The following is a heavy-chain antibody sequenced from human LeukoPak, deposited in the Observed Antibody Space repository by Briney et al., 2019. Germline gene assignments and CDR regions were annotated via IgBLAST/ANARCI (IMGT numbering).Heavy chain of an antibody. CDR2: IYYSGST. D-gene: IGHD3-9*01. J-gene: IGHJ4*02. Sequence: SETLSLTCTVSGGSISSYYWSWIRQPPGKGLEWIGYIYYSGSTNYNPSLKSRVTISVDTSKNQFYLKLSSVTAADTAVYYCARAVGYFDWLPLFDYWGQGTLVTVSS. CDR1: GGSISSYY. CDR3: ARAVGYFDWLPLFDY. V-gene: IGHV4-59*08.